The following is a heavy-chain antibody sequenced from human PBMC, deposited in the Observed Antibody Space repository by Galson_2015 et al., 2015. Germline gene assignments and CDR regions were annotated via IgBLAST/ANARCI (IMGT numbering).Heavy chain of an antibody. J-gene: IGHJ4*02. CDR2: ISGSGTGT. CDR1: GFTFNTYA. CDR3: VKGYCTSNSARYLFDN. D-gene: IGHD2-2*01. V-gene: IGHV3-23*01. Sequence: SLRLSCAASGFTFNTYAMSWVRQAPGKGLEWVSGISGSGTGTYYADSVKGRFTISRDNSKNTLYLQMNSLRAEDTAVYYCVKGYCTSNSARYLFDNSGQATLGTVSS.